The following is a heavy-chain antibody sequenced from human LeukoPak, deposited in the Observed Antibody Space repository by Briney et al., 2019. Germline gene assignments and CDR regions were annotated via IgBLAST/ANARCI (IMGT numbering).Heavy chain of an antibody. Sequence: PGGSLRLSCAASGFTFSSYGMHWVRQAPGKGLEWVAFIRYDGSNKYHADSVKGRFTTSRDNSKNTLYLQMNSLRAEDTAVYYCAKDRRSSWYDYFDYWGQGTLVTVSS. J-gene: IGHJ4*02. D-gene: IGHD6-13*01. CDR3: AKDRRSSWYDYFDY. CDR2: IRYDGSNK. V-gene: IGHV3-30*02. CDR1: GFTFSSYG.